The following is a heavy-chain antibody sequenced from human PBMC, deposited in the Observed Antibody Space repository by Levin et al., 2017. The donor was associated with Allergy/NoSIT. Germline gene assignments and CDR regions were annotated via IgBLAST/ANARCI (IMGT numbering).Heavy chain of an antibody. J-gene: IGHJ4*02. CDR1: GYSFTSFW. V-gene: IGHV5-51*01. CDR3: ARRDSDGSNSFDY. D-gene: IGHD4-23*01. Sequence: GESLKISCQASGYSFTSFWFGWVRQRPGKGLEWMGLIFPGDSDTRVSPPFRGQIIMSVDKSTSTAYLQWDSLKASDTATYYCARRDSDGSNSFDYWGQGTLVTVSS. CDR2: IFPGDSDT.